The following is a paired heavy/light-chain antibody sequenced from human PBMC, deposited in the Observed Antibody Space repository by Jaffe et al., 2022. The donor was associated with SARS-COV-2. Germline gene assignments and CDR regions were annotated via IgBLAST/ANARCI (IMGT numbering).Light chain of an antibody. V-gene: IGLV2-14*01. CDR2: DVS. J-gene: IGLJ1*01. CDR3: SSYTSSIYV. Sequence: QSALTQPASVSGSPGQSITISCTGTSSDVGGYNYVSWYQQHPGKAPKLMIYDVSNRPSGVSNRFSGSKSGNTASLTISGLQAEDEADYYCSSYTSSIYVFGTGTKVTVL. CDR1: SSDVGGYNY.
Heavy chain of an antibody. CDR2: ISYDGSNK. Sequence: QVQLVESGGGVVQPGRSLRLSCAASGFTFSSYAMHWVRQAPGKGLEWVAVISYDGSNKYYADSVKGRFTISRDNSKNTLYLQMNSLRAEDTAVYYCARETHYYDSSGHRAFDIWGQGTMVTVSS. D-gene: IGHD3-22*01. CDR3: ARETHYYDSSGHRAFDI. V-gene: IGHV3-30*04. CDR1: GFTFSSYA. J-gene: IGHJ3*02.